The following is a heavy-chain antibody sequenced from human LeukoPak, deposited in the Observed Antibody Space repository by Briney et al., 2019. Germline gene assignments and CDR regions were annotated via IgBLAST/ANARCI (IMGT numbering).Heavy chain of an antibody. CDR2: IYHSGST. CDR1: GGSISSGGYS. D-gene: IGHD3-3*01. V-gene: IGHV4-30-2*01. Sequence: PSQTLSLTCAVSGGSISSGGYSWSWIRQPPGKGLEWIGYIYHSGSTYYNPSLKSRVTLSVDRSKNQFSLKLSSVTAADTAVYYCARLQTNVLRFLENWFDPWGQGTLVTVSS. CDR3: ARLQTNVLRFLENWFDP. J-gene: IGHJ5*02.